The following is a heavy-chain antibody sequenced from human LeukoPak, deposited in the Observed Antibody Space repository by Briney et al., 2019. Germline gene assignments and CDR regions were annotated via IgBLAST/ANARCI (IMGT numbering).Heavy chain of an antibody. J-gene: IGHJ4*02. CDR1: GYTFTGYY. CDR2: INPNSGGT. Sequence: ASVKVSCKASGYTFTGYYMHWVRQAPGQGLEWMGWINPNSGGTNYAQKFQGRVTMTRDTSISTAYMEPSRLRSDDTAVYYCARVEMANVPPPFDYWGQGTLVTVSS. D-gene: IGHD3-10*02. V-gene: IGHV1-2*02. CDR3: ARVEMANVPPPFDY.